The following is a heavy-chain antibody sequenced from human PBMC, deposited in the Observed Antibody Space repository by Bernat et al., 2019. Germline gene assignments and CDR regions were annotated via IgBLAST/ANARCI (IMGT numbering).Heavy chain of an antibody. CDR1: GFTFSDAW. Sequence: EVQLVDSGGGLVKPGGSLRLSCAASGFTFSDAWMNWVRQAPGKGLEWVGRSKRNIDGGTTDYAAPVKGRFTISRDDSKNTLYLEMNSLDVEDTAVYYCTKDYWNYLDYWGQGTLVTVSS. D-gene: IGHD1-1*01. V-gene: IGHV3-15*07. CDR3: TKDYWNYLDY. J-gene: IGHJ4*02. CDR2: SKRNIDGGTT.